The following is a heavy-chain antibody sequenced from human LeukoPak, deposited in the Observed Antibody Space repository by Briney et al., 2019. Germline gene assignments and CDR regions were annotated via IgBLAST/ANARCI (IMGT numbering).Heavy chain of an antibody. J-gene: IGHJ4*02. D-gene: IGHD3-22*01. CDR3: ARGYDSSAYYPFNY. V-gene: IGHV4-31*03. CDR1: GGSISNGDHY. Sequence: SETLSLTCTVSGGSISNGDHYWSWIRQHPGKGLEWIGHIYYSGSTYYNPSLKSRGIISVETSKNQFSLMLSSVTAADTAVYYCARGYDSSAYYPFNYWGQGTLVTVSS. CDR2: IYYSGST.